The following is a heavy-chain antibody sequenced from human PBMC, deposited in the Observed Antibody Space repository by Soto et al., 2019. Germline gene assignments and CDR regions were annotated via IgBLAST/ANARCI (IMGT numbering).Heavy chain of an antibody. D-gene: IGHD4-17*01. Sequence: QVQLVESGGGVVQPGRSLRLSCAASGFTFSSYGMHWVRQAPGKGLEWVAVIWYDGSNKYYADSVKGRFTISRDNSKNTLYLQMNSLGAEDTAVYYCARDPAVDDYGDCGLGWGQGTLVTVSS. CDR2: IWYDGSNK. CDR3: ARDPAVDDYGDCGLG. CDR1: GFTFSSYG. J-gene: IGHJ4*02. V-gene: IGHV3-33*01.